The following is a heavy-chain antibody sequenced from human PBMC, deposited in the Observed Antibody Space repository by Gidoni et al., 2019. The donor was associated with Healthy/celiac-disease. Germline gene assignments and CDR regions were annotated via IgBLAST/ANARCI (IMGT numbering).Heavy chain of an antibody. Sequence: EVQLLESGGGLLQPGGSLRLSCASSVFPFISYVLSLVRHAQGKVLEWVSAISGSGVITYDADYGKGRFTISRDNSKNTLYLQMNSLRAEETAVYDCAKADPTYYDFWSGPAGFDYWGQVTLVTVSS. CDR3: AKADPTYYDFWSGPAGFDY. CDR1: VFPFISYV. D-gene: IGHD3-3*01. CDR2: ISGSGVIT. V-gene: IGHV3-23*01. J-gene: IGHJ4*02.